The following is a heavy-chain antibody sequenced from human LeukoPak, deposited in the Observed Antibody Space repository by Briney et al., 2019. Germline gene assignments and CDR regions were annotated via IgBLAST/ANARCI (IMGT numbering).Heavy chain of an antibody. J-gene: IGHJ4*01. Sequence: KPGGSLRLSCAASGFTFSSYSMNWVRQAPGKGLEWVSSMSSRSSYIYYADSVKGRFTISRDNAKNSLYLQMNSLRAEETAVYSCARHYAFWSGYPASGVNFDYWGPGTLVTVSS. CDR3: ARHYAFWSGYPASGVNFDY. CDR1: GFTFSSYS. CDR2: MSSRSSYI. V-gene: IGHV3-21*01. D-gene: IGHD3-3*01.